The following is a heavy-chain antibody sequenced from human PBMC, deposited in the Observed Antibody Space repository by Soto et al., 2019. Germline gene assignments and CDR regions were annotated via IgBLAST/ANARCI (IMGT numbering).Heavy chain of an antibody. CDR3: ARDQGSSSPHPYYGMDV. V-gene: IGHV4-30-4*01. D-gene: IGHD6-6*01. CDR2: IFYTGDT. Sequence: LSLTCTVSGASITTGDYFWSWIRQPPGKGLEWIGHIFYTGDTYYNPSLTSRVTISVDTSKNQFSLKLRSVTAADTAVYYCARDQGSSSPHPYYGMDVWGQGTTVTVSS. CDR1: GASITTGDYF. J-gene: IGHJ6*02.